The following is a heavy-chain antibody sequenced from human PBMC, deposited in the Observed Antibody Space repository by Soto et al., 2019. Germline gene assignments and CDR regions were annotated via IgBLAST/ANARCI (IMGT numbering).Heavy chain of an antibody. CDR3: GRCYCSVGSCDTCWHLDL. Sequence: QVQLVQSGAEVKKPGASVKVSCKASGYTFNNYGISWVRQAPGQGLEWMGWIGPYNGNTDHAQNFQGRVTMTTDTSTDTVFMELRSLVCDDRALYYFGRCYCSVGSCDTCWHLDLGGRGPLVTVS. V-gene: IGHV1-18*01. CDR1: GYTFNNYG. J-gene: IGHJ2*01. CDR2: IGPYNGNT. D-gene: IGHD2-15*01.